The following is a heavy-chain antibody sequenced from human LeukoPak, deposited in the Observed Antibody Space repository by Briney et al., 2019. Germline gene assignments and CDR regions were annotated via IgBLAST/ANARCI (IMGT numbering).Heavy chain of an antibody. CDR1: GYTFTSYG. J-gene: IGHJ4*02. Sequence: ASVKVSCKASGYTFTSYGIRWVRQAPGQGLEWMGWISAYNGNTNYAQKLQGRVTMTTDTSTSTAYMELRSLRSDDTAVYYCARGGAWVAYCGGDCYYFDYWGQGTLVTVSS. V-gene: IGHV1-18*01. CDR3: ARGGAWVAYCGGDCYYFDY. CDR2: ISAYNGNT. D-gene: IGHD2-21*02.